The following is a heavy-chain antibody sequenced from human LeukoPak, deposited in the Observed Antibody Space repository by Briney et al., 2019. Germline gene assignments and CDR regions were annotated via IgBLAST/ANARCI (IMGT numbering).Heavy chain of an antibody. J-gene: IGHJ4*02. CDR3: ARDPAAVSTNTYG. CDR2: IYSGGST. Sequence: GGSPRLSCAASGLDVSNHYMRWVRQAPGKGLEWVSLIYSGGSTYYTDSVKGRFTISRDGSKNMLYLQMNSLRVEDTAVYYCARDPAAVSTNTYGWGQGTLVTVS. D-gene: IGHD6-13*01. V-gene: IGHV3-66*01. CDR1: GLDVSNHY.